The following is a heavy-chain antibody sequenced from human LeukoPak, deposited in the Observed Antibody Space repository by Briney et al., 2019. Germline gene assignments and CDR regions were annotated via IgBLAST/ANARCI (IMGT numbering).Heavy chain of an antibody. V-gene: IGHV3-21*01. Sequence: GGSLRLSCAASGFTFSSYSMNWVRQAPGKGLEGVSSISSSSSYMYYADSVKGRFTISRDNAKNSLYMQVNSLRAEDTAVYYCARGGYSSSWYHDSWGQGTLVTVSS. J-gene: IGHJ4*02. CDR1: GFTFSSYS. D-gene: IGHD6-13*01. CDR3: ARGGYSSSWYHDS. CDR2: ISSSSSYM.